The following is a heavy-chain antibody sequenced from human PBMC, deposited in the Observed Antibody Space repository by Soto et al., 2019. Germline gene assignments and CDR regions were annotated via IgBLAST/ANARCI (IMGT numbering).Heavy chain of an antibody. D-gene: IGHD2-21*02. CDR2: INHSGST. CDR1: GGSFSGYY. CDR3: ARFIVVVTAIPYYGMDV. J-gene: IGHJ6*02. Sequence: LSLTCAVYGGSFSGYYWSWIRQPPGKGLEWIGEINHSGSTNYNPSLKSRVTISVDTSKNQFSLKLSSVTAADTAVYYCARFIVVVTAIPYYGMDVWGQGTTVTVSS. V-gene: IGHV4-34*01.